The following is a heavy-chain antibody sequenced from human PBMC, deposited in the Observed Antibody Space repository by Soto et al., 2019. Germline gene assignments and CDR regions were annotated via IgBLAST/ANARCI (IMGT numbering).Heavy chain of an antibody. D-gene: IGHD3-16*02. CDR1: GGSISSYY. J-gene: IGHJ6*02. Sequence: SETLSLTCTVSGGSISSYYWSWIRQPPGKGLEWIGYIYYSGSTNYNPSLKSRVTISVDTSKNQFSLKLSSVTAADTAVYYCARISVSWSSWGSYRYTDYYYGMDVWGQGTTVTVSS. V-gene: IGHV4-59*01. CDR3: ARISVSWSSWGSYRYTDYYYGMDV. CDR2: IYYSGST.